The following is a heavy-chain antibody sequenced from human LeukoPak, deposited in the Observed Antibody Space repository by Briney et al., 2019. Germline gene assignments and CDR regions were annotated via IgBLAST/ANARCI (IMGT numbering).Heavy chain of an antibody. J-gene: IGHJ6*04. CDR1: GFTFSSYG. D-gene: IGHD2-15*01. Sequence: SGGSLRLSCAASGFTFSSYGMHWVRQAPGKGLEWVTVISYDGRNIYYADSVKGRFTISRDNSKNTLYLQMNSLRAEDTAVYYCAKAFGYCSGGSCYYYYYGMDVWGKGTTVTVSS. CDR2: ISYDGRNI. V-gene: IGHV3-30*18. CDR3: AKAFGYCSGGSCYYYYYGMDV.